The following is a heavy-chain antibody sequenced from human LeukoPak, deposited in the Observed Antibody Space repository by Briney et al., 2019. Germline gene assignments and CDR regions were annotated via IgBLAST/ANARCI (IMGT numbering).Heavy chain of an antibody. J-gene: IGHJ4*02. CDR1: GGSISSYY. D-gene: IGHD2-15*01. CDR2: IYYTGST. V-gene: IGHV4-59*01. CDR3: ARRYCSGGSCYSALDY. Sequence: KPSETLSLTCTVSGGSISSYYWSWIRQPPGKGLEWIGYIYYTGSTNYNPSLKSRVTISVDTSKNQFSLKLTSVTAADTAVYYCARRYCSGGSCYSALDYWGQGNLVTVSS.